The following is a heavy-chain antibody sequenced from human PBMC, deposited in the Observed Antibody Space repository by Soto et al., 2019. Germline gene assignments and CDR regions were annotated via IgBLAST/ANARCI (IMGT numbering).Heavy chain of an antibody. Sequence: QVQLQQWGAGLLKPSETLSLTCAVYGGSFSGYYWSWLRQPPGKGLEWIGEINHSGSTNYNPSLKSRVTISVDTSKNQFSLQLSSVTAADTAVYYCARGSSGYDFWSGYYVFDYWGQGTLVTVSS. J-gene: IGHJ4*02. CDR3: ARGSSGYDFWSGYYVFDY. D-gene: IGHD3-3*01. V-gene: IGHV4-34*01. CDR2: INHSGST. CDR1: GGSFSGYY.